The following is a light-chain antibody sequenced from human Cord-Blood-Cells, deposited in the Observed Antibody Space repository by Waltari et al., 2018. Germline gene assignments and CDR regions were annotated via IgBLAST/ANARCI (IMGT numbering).Light chain of an antibody. V-gene: IGLV1-40*01. J-gene: IGLJ2*01. Sequence: QSVLTQPPSVSGAPGQRVTISCTGSSSNIGAGYDVHWYQQLPGTAPKLLIYGNCNRPSGVPDRVSCSKSGTSASLAITGLQAEDEADYYCQSYDSSLSGVVFGGGTKLTVL. CDR2: GNC. CDR3: QSYDSSLSGVV. CDR1: SSNIGAGYD.